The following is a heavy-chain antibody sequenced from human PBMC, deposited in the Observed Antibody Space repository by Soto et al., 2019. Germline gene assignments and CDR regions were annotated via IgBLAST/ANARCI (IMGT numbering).Heavy chain of an antibody. CDR2: INHSGST. CDR1: GGSFSGYY. CDR3: ARGIRPIAAEPEDRSDY. J-gene: IGHJ4*02. V-gene: IGHV4-34*01. Sequence: SETLSLTCAVYGGSFSGYYWSWIRQPPGKGLEWIGEINHSGSTNYNPSLKSRVTISVDTSKNQFSLKLSSVTAADTAVYYCARGIRPIAAEPEDRSDYWGQGTLVTVSS. D-gene: IGHD2-15*01.